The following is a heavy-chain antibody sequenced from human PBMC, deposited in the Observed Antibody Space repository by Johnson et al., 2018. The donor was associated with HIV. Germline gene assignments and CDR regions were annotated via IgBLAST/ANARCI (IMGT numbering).Heavy chain of an antibody. CDR1: GFTFSNYG. CDR3: ARDTGGYCSGNSCFMGDAFDI. J-gene: IGHJ3*02. CDR2: IRYDGSNN. D-gene: IGHD2-15*01. V-gene: IGHV3-30*02. Sequence: QVQLVESGGGVVQPGGSLRLSCAASGFTFSNYGMHWVRQAPGTGLEWVAFIRYDGSNNYYIESVKGRFTISRDNSKNTLYLQMNSLRAEDTAMYYCARDTGGYCSGNSCFMGDAFDIWGQGTMVTVSS.